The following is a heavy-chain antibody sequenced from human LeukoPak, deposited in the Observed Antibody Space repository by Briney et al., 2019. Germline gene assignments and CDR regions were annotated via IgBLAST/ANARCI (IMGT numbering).Heavy chain of an antibody. J-gene: IGHJ4*02. V-gene: IGHV3-15*01. D-gene: IGHD3-10*01. CDR1: GFTFSNAW. CDR3: TTGGEDYYGSIWTYYFDY. CDR2: IKSKTDGGTT. Sequence: PGGSLRLSCAASGFTFSNAWMSWVRQAPGKGLEWVGRIKSKTDGGTTDYAAPVKGRFTISRDDSKNTLYLQMNSLKTEDTAVYYCTTGGEDYYGSIWTYYFDYWGQGTLVTVSS.